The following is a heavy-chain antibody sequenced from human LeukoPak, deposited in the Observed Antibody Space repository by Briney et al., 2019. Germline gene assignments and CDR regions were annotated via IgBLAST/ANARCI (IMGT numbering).Heavy chain of an antibody. CDR3: ARESSGVDFDY. V-gene: IGHV3-48*03. D-gene: IGHD2-15*01. CDR2: ISSSGSTI. Sequence: GGSLRLSCAASGFTFSSYEMNWVRQAPGKGLEWVSYISSSGSTIYYAGSVKGRFTISRDNAKNSLYLQMNSLRAEDTAVYYCARESSGVDFDYWGQGTLVTVSS. CDR1: GFTFSSYE. J-gene: IGHJ4*02.